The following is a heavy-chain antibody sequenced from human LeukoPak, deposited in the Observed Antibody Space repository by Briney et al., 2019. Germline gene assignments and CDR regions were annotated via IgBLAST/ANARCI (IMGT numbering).Heavy chain of an antibody. D-gene: IGHD6-13*01. CDR3: ARGHSSSWYASVGSDYYYMDV. J-gene: IGHJ6*03. CDR2: IYYSGST. V-gene: IGHV4-39*07. Sequence: SETLSLTCTVSGGSISSSSYYWGWIRQPPGKGLEWIGSIYYSGSTYYNPSLKSRVTISVDTSKNQFSLKLSSVTAADTAVYYCARGHSSSWYASVGSDYYYMDVWGKGTTVTVSS. CDR1: GGSISSSSYY.